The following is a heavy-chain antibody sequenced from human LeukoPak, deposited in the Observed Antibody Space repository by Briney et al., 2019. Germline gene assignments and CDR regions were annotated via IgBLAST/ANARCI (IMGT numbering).Heavy chain of an antibody. CDR1: GFTFDDYG. J-gene: IGHJ4*02. CDR3: ARDHGRWSY. Sequence: GGSLRLSCVASGFTFDDYGISWVRQAPGKGLEWVANIKQGGSDKYYVDSVKGRFTISRDNAKNSLYLQMNSLRAEDTAVYYCARDHGRWSYWGQGTLVTVSS. CDR2: IKQGGSDK. D-gene: IGHD1-1*01. V-gene: IGHV3-7*01.